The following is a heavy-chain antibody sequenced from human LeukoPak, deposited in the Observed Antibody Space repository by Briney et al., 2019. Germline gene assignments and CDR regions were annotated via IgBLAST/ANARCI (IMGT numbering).Heavy chain of an antibody. CDR3: AREIEWPPGWFDY. D-gene: IGHD3-3*01. CDR1: GGSFSGYY. V-gene: IGHV4-34*01. Sequence: PSETLSLNSAVYGGSFSGYYWIRIPQPQGKGLEWMGEINHSGTTNYNPSRKSRVTISEDTSKNQFALKMSTVAAADTAVYYCAREIEWPPGWFDYWGQGTLVTVSS. CDR2: INHSGTT. J-gene: IGHJ5*01.